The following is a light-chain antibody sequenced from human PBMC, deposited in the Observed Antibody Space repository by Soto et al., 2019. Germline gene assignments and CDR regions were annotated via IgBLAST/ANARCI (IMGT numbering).Light chain of an antibody. CDR3: QHYIDSPRT. J-gene: IGKJ1*01. Sequence: EIVLTQPPGPLALSLGDGATLSCRASQTVNRNYLAWYHQKPGQPPRLLIYGVSNRATGVPERFSGGGSGTEFTLTIVRLEPDDFGTYYCQHYIDSPRTFGQGTRVEVK. CDR2: GVS. CDR1: QTVNRNY. V-gene: IGKV3-20*01.